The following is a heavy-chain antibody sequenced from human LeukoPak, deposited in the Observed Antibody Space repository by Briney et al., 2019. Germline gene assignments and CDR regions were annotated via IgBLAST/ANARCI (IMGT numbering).Heavy chain of an antibody. CDR3: VLLGGLAFDY. CDR2: INHSGST. J-gene: IGHJ4*02. Sequence: SETLSLTCAAYGGSFSGYYWSWIRQPPGKGLEWIGEINHSGSTNYNPSLKSRVTISVDTSKNQFSLKLSSVTAADTAVYYCVLLGGLAFDYRGQGTLVTVSS. V-gene: IGHV4-34*01. CDR1: GGSFSGYY. D-gene: IGHD7-27*01.